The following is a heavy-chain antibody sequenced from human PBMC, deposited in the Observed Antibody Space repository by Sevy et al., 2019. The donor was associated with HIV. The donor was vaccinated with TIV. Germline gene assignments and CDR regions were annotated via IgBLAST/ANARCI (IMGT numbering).Heavy chain of an antibody. V-gene: IGHV3-30*18. Sequence: GGSLRLSCAGSGFTFGGYMMNWVRQAPGKGLDWVALISHDGINEYYADSVKGRFTISRDNSKNTVYLEMNRLRNEDTAIYFCANAYSGSYSHSYLYALDVWGQGTTVTVSS. CDR1: GFTFGGYM. J-gene: IGHJ6*02. CDR3: ANAYSGSYSHSYLYALDV. CDR2: ISHDGINE. D-gene: IGHD1-26*01.